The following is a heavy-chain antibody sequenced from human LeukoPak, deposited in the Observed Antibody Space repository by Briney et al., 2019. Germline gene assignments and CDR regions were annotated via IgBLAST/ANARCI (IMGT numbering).Heavy chain of an antibody. V-gene: IGHV1-2*02. D-gene: IGHD2-2*01. CDR2: INPNSGGT. CDR1: GYTFTGYY. Sequence: ASVKVSCKASGYTFTGYYMHWVRQASGQGLEWMGWINPNSGGTNYAQKFQGRVTMTRDTSISTAYMELSRLRSDDTAVYYCARVESTYCSSTSCYLPFDYWGQGTLVTVSS. J-gene: IGHJ4*02. CDR3: ARVESTYCSSTSCYLPFDY.